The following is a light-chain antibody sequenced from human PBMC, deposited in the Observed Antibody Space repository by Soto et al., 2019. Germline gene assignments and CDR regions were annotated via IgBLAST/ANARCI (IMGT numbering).Light chain of an antibody. V-gene: IGLV2-14*01. CDR3: TSYSRYRVLV. CDR2: EVS. Sequence: QSALTQPASVSGSLGQSITISCTGTSSDIGGYKYVSWYQQHPGKAPKLIIFEVSNRPSGVSDRFSGSNSGSTASLTISGLQAEDEADYYCTSYSRYRVLVFGGGTKLTVL. CDR1: SSDIGGYKY. J-gene: IGLJ3*02.